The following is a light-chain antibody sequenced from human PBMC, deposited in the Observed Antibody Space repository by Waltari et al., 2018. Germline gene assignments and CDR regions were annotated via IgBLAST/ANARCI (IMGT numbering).Light chain of an antibody. CDR2: WAS. J-gene: IGKJ1*01. Sequence: DIVMTQSPDSLAVSLGERATINFESSQSVLYSSNNKNYLAWYQQKPGQPPKLLMYWASTRDSGVPDRFSGSGSGTDFTLSISSLQAEDVAFYYCQQYYTTPWTFGQGTKVEIK. V-gene: IGKV4-1*01. CDR1: QSVLYSSNNKNY. CDR3: QQYYTTPWT.